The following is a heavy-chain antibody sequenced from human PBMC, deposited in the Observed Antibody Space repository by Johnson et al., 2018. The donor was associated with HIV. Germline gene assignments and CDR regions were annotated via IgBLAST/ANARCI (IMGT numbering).Heavy chain of an antibody. CDR3: AKEGRYVEGAFDI. CDR2: IRYDGSNK. V-gene: IGHV3-30*02. CDR1: GFTFSSYG. J-gene: IGHJ3*02. Sequence: QVQLVESGGGLVQPGGSLRLSCAASGFTFSSYGMHWVRQAPGKGLEWVAFIRYDGSNKYYADSVKGRFTIPRDNSQNTLYLKMNSMRAEDTAVYYCAKEGRYVEGAFDIWGPGTMVTVSS. D-gene: IGHD5-12*01.